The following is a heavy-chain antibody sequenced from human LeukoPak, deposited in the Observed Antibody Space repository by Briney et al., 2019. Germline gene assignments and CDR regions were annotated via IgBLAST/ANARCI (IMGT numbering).Heavy chain of an antibody. CDR2: ISSSSSYI. D-gene: IGHD6-19*01. CDR1: GFTFSSYS. Sequence: GGSLRLSCAASGFTFSSYSMNWVRQAPGKGLEWVSSISSSSSYIYHADSVKGRFTISRDNAKNSLYLQMNSLRAEDTAVYYCARIGIAVAGRGVDYWGQGTLVTVSS. CDR3: ARIGIAVAGRGVDY. V-gene: IGHV3-21*01. J-gene: IGHJ4*02.